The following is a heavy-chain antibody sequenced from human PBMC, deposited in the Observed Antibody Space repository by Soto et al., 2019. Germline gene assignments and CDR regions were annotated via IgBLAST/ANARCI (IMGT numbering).Heavy chain of an antibody. V-gene: IGHV4-31*03. CDR3: ARVRGHAFDI. J-gene: IGHJ3*02. CDR2: IFYSGTT. CDR1: GGSINTDDYY. Sequence: QVQLQESGPGLVKPSQTLSLNCSVSGGSINTDDYYWGWIRQHAGQGLEWIGYIFYSGTTYYNPSLKSRISISLDTSKNQFSLDMSSVTAADTAMYYCARVRGHAFDIRGQGTMVTVSS.